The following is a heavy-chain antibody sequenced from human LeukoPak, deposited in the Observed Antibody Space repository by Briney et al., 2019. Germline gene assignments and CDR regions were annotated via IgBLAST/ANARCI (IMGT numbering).Heavy chain of an antibody. V-gene: IGHV3-53*01. Sequence: PGGSLRLSCAASGFTFSNAWMSWVRQAPGKGLEWVSVIYSGGSTYYADSVKGRFTISRDNSKNTLYLQMNSLRAEDTAVYYCARDATAVAGHPLSPPAHWGQGTLVTVSS. D-gene: IGHD6-19*01. J-gene: IGHJ4*01. CDR2: IYSGGST. CDR3: ARDATAVAGHPLSPPAH. CDR1: GFTFSNAW.